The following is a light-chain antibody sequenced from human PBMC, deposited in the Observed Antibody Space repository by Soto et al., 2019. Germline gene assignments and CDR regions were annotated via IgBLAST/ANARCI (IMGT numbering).Light chain of an antibody. Sequence: ETVMTQSPATLSVSPGERVTLSCRASQSVSSNLAWYQQKPGQAPRLLVYGASTRATGIPARFSGSGSRTEFTLTISSLQSEDFAVYYCQQSNNWPKTFGQGTKVDIK. CDR1: QSVSSN. J-gene: IGKJ1*01. CDR3: QQSNNWPKT. V-gene: IGKV3-15*01. CDR2: GAS.